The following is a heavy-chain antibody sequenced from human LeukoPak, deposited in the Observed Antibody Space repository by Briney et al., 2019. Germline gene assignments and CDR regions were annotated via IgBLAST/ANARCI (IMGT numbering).Heavy chain of an antibody. CDR1: GFTFSDHY. CDR2: ISSGSTYT. Sequence: PGGSLRLSCEVSGFTFSDHYMSWIRQAPGKRLEWVSYISSGSTYTNYEDSVEGRFTISRYNAKNSLYLQMNSLRVEATAVYYCANYWYPWGPGTLVTVSS. J-gene: IGHJ5*02. V-gene: IGHV3-11*06. D-gene: IGHD2-8*02. CDR3: ANYWYP.